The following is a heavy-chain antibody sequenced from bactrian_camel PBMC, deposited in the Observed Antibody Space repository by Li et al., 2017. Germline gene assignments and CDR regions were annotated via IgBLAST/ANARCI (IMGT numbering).Heavy chain of an antibody. D-gene: IGHD2*01. V-gene: IGHV3S53*01. Sequence: HVQLVESGGGAVQAGGSLRISCEASGDSASNYHMAWFRRQGPGPAREGVAAIDSDGQMKYADSVKGRFTISKDNARNWLDLQMDSLEPGDTARYYCAADRRRHGPPSLRPGDYSVWGQGTQVTVS. CDR2: IDSDGQM. CDR3: AADRRRHGPPSLRPGDYSV. CDR1: GDSASNYH. J-gene: IGHJ4*01.